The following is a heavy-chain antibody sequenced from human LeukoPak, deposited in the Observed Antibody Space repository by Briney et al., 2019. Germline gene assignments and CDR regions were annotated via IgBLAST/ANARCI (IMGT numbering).Heavy chain of an antibody. CDR3: ARGNTSDSSALNYYYYYGMDV. Sequence: SETLSLTCAVYGGSFSCYYWSWIRPPPGKGLEWIGEINHSGSTNYNPSLKSRVTISVDTSKNQFSLKLSSVTAADTAVYYCARGNTSDSSALNYYYYYGMDVWGQGTTVTVSS. D-gene: IGHD6-19*01. CDR1: GGSFSCYY. J-gene: IGHJ6*02. CDR2: INHSGST. V-gene: IGHV4-34*01.